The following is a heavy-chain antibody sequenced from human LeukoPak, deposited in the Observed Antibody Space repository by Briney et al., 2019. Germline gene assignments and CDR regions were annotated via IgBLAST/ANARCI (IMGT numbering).Heavy chain of an antibody. D-gene: IGHD3-9*01. CDR3: AKAGDVLRYFDWLFISDY. CDR2: ISGSGGST. J-gene: IGHJ4*02. V-gene: IGHV3-23*01. CDR1: GFTFSSYA. Sequence: QPGGSLRLSCAASGFTFSSYAMSWVRQAPGKGLEWVSAISGSGGSTYYADSVKGRFTISRDNSKNTLYLQMNSLRAEDTAVYYCAKAGDVLRYFDWLFISDYWGQGTLVTVSS.